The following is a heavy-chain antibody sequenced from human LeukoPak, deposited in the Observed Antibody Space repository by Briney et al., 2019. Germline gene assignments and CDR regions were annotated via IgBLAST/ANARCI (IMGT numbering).Heavy chain of an antibody. V-gene: IGHV3-20*04. J-gene: IGHJ3*02. CDR1: GFTFDDYG. CDR2: INWNGGST. D-gene: IGHD1-1*01. CDR3: ARVRPPQVQHYAFDI. Sequence: PGGSLRLSCAASGFTFDDYGMSWVRQAPGKGLEWVSGINWNGGSTGYADSVKGRFTISRDNAKNSLYLQMNSLRAEDTALYYCARVRPPQVQHYAFDIWGQGTMVTVSS.